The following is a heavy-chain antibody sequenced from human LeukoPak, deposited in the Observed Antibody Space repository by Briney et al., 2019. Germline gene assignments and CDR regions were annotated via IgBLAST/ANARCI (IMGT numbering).Heavy chain of an antibody. D-gene: IGHD5-24*01. J-gene: IGHJ4*02. V-gene: IGHV3-23*01. Sequence: GGSLRLSCAASGFTFSSYAMSWVRQAPGKGLEWVSAISGSGGSTYYADSVKGRFTISRDNSKNTLYLQMNSLRAEDTAVYYCARSGRDGYNWVNLDYWGQGTLVTVSS. CDR2: ISGSGGST. CDR3: ARSGRDGYNWVNLDY. CDR1: GFTFSSYA.